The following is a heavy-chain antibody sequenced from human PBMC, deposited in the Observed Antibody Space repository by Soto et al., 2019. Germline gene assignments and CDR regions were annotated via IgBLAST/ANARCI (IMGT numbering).Heavy chain of an antibody. J-gene: IGHJ5*02. CDR3: ARGLVGATNWFDP. V-gene: IGHV3-66*01. D-gene: IGHD1-26*01. CDR1: GFTVSSNY. Sequence: EVQLVESGGGLVQPGGSLRLSCAASGFTVSSNYMSWVRQAPGKGLEWVSVIYSGGSTYYADSVKGRFTISRDNSKNTLYPQMNSLRAEDTAVYYCARGLVGATNWFDPWGQGTLVTVSS. CDR2: IYSGGST.